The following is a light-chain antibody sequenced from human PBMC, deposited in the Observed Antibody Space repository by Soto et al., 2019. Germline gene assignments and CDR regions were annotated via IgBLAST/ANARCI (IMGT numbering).Light chain of an antibody. V-gene: IGKV3D-15*01. CDR3: QQYNNWPPYT. J-gene: IGKJ2*01. CDR2: GAS. CDR1: QSITGN. Sequence: DIVLTQSPGTLSLSPGDRATLSCRASQSITGNYLAWHQQKPGQAPKLLIYGASTRAPGIPDRFNGSGSGTDFTLTISSLQSEDFAVYYCQQYNNWPPYTFGQGTKLEIK.